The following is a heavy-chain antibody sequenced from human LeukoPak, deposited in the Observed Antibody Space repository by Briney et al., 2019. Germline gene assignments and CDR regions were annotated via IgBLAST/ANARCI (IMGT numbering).Heavy chain of an antibody. D-gene: IGHD3-10*01. Sequence: SETLSLTCTVSGVSISSYYWSWIRQPPGKGLEWIGYIYYSGSTNYNPSLKSRVTISVDTSNNQFSLKLSSVTAADTAVYDCAVQLRGFGEASSFYFDYWGQGTLVIVSS. CDR3: AVQLRGFGEASSFYFDY. J-gene: IGHJ4*02. CDR2: IYYSGST. CDR1: GVSISSYY. V-gene: IGHV4-59*08.